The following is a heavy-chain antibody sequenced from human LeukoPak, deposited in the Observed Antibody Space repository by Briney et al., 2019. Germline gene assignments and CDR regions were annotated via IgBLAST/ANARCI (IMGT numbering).Heavy chain of an antibody. Sequence: PGGSLRLSCAASGFTFSRYAMHWVRQAPGKGLEWVAVISYDGSNKYHADSVKGRFTISRDNSKNTLYMQMNSLRAEDTAVYYCARDNYGFDYWGQGTLVTVSS. D-gene: IGHD4-11*01. V-gene: IGHV3-30*04. CDR3: ARDNYGFDY. CDR1: GFTFSRYA. J-gene: IGHJ4*02. CDR2: ISYDGSNK.